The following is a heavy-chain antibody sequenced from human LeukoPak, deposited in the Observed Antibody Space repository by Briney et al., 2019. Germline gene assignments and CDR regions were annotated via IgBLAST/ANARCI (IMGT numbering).Heavy chain of an antibody. D-gene: IGHD2-21*02. CDR2: MNPNSGNT. V-gene: IGHV1-8*03. CDR1: GYTFTSYD. CDR3: ARVKPRLAYCGGDCFDAFDI. J-gene: IGHJ3*02. Sequence: ASVKVSCKASGYTFTSYDINWVRQATGQGLEWMGWMNPNSGNTGYAQKFQGRVTITTDESASTAYMELSSLRSEDTAVYYCARVKPRLAYCGGDCFDAFDIWGQGTMVTVSS.